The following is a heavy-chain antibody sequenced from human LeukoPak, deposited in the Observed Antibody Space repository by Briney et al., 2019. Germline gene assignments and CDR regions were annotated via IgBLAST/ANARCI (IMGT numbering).Heavy chain of an antibody. CDR3: ARGNVYYYDSSGPTLGDAFDI. Sequence: GGSLRLSCAASGFTASNKYMAWVRQAPGKGLEWVSFIKSGGATNYADSVKGRFTISRDNSKNTLYLQMNSLRAEDTAVYYCARGNVYYYDSSGPTLGDAFDIWGQGTMVTVSS. CDR2: IKSGGAT. D-gene: IGHD3-22*01. V-gene: IGHV3-66*01. CDR1: GFTASNKY. J-gene: IGHJ3*02.